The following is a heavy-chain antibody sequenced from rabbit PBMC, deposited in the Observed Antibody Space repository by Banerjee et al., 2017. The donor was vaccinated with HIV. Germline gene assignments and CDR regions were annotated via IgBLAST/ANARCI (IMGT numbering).Heavy chain of an antibody. CDR2: IVTSSGSA. CDR3: ARDVDPGDSGSHYFDL. V-gene: IGHV1S45*01. D-gene: IGHD7-1*01. Sequence: QEQLVESGGGLVKPGGTLTLTCTASGIDFSSAYFMCWVRQAPGKGLEWIACIVTSSGSAYYASWAKGRFTSSKTSSTTVTLQMTSLTAADTATYFCARDVDPGDSGSHYFDLWGPGTLVTVS. CDR1: GIDFSSAYF. J-gene: IGHJ4*01.